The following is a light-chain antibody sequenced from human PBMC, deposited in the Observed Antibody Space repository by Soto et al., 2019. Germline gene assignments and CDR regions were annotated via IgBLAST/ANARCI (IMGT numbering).Light chain of an antibody. CDR1: QSISRY. CDR3: QQSYSTPRT. J-gene: IGKJ1*01. Sequence: DIQMTQSPSSLSASVGDRVAITCRASQSISRYLNWYQQKPGKEPKLLIYAASSLHSGVPSRFSGSGSGTYFTLTSRSLQPEDFATYYYQQSYSTPRTFGQGTKVEIK. CDR2: AAS. V-gene: IGKV1-39*01.